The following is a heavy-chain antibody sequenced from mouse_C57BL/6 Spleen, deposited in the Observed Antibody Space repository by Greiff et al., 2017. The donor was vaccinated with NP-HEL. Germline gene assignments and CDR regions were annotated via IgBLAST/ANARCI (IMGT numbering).Heavy chain of an antibody. J-gene: IGHJ4*01. Sequence: EVKLQESGPGLVKPSQSLSLTCSVTGYSITSGYYWNWIRQFPGNKLEWMGYISYDGSNNYNPSLKNRISITRDTSKNQFFLKLNSVTTEDTATYYCARAYYGSSYGEVYAMDYWGQGTSVTVSS. CDR2: ISYDGSN. CDR1: GYSITSGYY. CDR3: ARAYYGSSYGEVYAMDY. V-gene: IGHV3-6*01. D-gene: IGHD1-1*01.